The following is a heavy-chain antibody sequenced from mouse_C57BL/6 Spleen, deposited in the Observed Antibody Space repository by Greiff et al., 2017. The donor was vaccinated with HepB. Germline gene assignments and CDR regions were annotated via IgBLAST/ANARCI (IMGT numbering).Heavy chain of an antibody. D-gene: IGHD4-1*01. CDR2: IYPGSGNT. Sequence: QVQLQQSGAELVRPGASVKLSCKASGYTFPDYYINWVKQRPGQGLEWIARIYPGSGNTYYNEKFKGKATLTAEKSSSTAYMQLSSLTSEDSAVYFCARGLGLDYWGQGTTLTVSS. V-gene: IGHV1-76*01. J-gene: IGHJ2*01. CDR3: ARGLGLDY. CDR1: GYTFPDYY.